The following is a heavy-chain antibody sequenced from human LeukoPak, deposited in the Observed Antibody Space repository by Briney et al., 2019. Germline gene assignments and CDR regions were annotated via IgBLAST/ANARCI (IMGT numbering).Heavy chain of an antibody. J-gene: IGHJ4*02. CDR2: IYYSGST. CDR3: ARRNVYSSSWDYFYY. D-gene: IGHD6-13*01. Sequence: SETLSLTCTVSGGSISSYYWSWIRQPPGKGLEWLGYIYYSGSTNYNPSLKSRVTISVDTSKNQFSLKLSSVTAADTAVYYCARRNVYSSSWDYFYYWGQGTLVTVSS. V-gene: IGHV4-59*08. CDR1: GGSISSYY.